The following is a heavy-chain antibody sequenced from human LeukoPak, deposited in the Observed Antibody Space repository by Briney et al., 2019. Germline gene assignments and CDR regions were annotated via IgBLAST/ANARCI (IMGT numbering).Heavy chain of an antibody. CDR3: ARPPGYGTSSPLDY. J-gene: IGHJ4*02. V-gene: IGHV5-51*01. D-gene: IGHD2-15*01. CDR1: GYSFTSFW. CDR2: IHPGDSDT. Sequence: GASLKISCKGSGYSFTSFWIAWVRQMPGKGLEWMGIIHPGDSDTRYSPSFQGQVTISADKSISTAYLQWSSLKVSDTAMYYCARPPGYGTSSPLDYWGQGTLVTVSS.